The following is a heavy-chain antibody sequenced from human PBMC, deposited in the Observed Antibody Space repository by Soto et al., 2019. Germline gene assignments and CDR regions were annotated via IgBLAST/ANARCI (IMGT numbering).Heavy chain of an antibody. CDR2: INSDGSST. J-gene: IGHJ2*01. CDR1: GFTFSTNW. CDR3: ARGGSLNWYFDL. V-gene: IGHV3-74*01. Sequence: PGGSLRLSCAASGFTFSTNWMHWVRQAPGKGLVWVSRINSDGSSTSYADSVKGRFTISRDNAKNTLYLQMNSLRAEDTAVYYCARGGSLNWYFDLWGRGTLVTVSS. D-gene: IGHD1-26*01.